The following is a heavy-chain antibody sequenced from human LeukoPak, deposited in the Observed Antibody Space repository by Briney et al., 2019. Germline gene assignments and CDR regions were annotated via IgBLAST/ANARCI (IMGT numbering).Heavy chain of an antibody. CDR3: ARGDDYGDYNAFDI. Sequence: ASVKVSCKASGYTFLSYGINWVRQATGQGLEWMGWMNPNSGNTGYAQKFQGRVSMTRNTSINTAYMELSSLRSEDTAVYYCARGDDYGDYNAFDIWGQGTMVTVSS. V-gene: IGHV1-8*01. CDR1: GYTFLSYG. J-gene: IGHJ3*02. CDR2: MNPNSGNT. D-gene: IGHD4-17*01.